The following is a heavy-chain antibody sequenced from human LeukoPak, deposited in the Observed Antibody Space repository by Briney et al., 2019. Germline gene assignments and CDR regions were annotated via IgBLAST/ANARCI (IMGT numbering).Heavy chain of an antibody. Sequence: PSETLSPTCTVSGGSISSSSYYWGGIRQPPGKGLEWIGSIYYSGSSCYNPSLKSRVTISVDTSKNQFSLKLSSVTAADTAVYYCAREYPYGSGSYFDYWGQGTLVTVSS. CDR3: AREYPYGSGSYFDY. J-gene: IGHJ4*02. V-gene: IGHV4-39*07. CDR1: GGSISSSSYY. CDR2: IYYSGSS. D-gene: IGHD3-10*01.